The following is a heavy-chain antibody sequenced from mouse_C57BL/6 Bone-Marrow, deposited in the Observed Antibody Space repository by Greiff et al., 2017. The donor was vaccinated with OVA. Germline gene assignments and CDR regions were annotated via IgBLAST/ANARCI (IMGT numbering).Heavy chain of an antibody. CDR1: GYTFTSYG. D-gene: IGHD3-3*01. CDR3: FSWDRGYAMDY. CDR2: IYPRSGNT. J-gene: IGHJ4*01. V-gene: IGHV1-81*01. Sequence: QVQLKQSGAELARPGASVKLSCKASGYTFTSYGISWVKQRPGQGLEWIGEIYPRSGNTYYNEKFKGKATLTADKSSSTAYMELRSLTSEDSAVYFCFSWDRGYAMDYWGQGTSVTVSS.